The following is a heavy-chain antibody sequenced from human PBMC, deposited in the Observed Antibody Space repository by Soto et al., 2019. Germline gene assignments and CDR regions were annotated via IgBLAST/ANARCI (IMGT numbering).Heavy chain of an antibody. V-gene: IGHV1-8*01. CDR2: MRPNSGDT. CDR1: GYTFTNYD. CDR3: ARCGFSSVVRGRYSIDL. J-gene: IGHJ6*03. Sequence: QVQLVQSGAEVRKPGASVKVSCKASGYTFTNYDINWVRLATGQGPEWMGWMRPNSGDTGYAQMFQGRVTMTSNSSISTAYMELSSLKSEDTAIYYCARCGFSSVVRGRYSIDLWGKGTTVTVSS. D-gene: IGHD3-10*01.